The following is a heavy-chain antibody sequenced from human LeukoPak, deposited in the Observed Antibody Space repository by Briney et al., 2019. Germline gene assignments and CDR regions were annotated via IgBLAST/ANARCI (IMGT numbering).Heavy chain of an antibody. D-gene: IGHD3-3*01. CDR2: IYYSGST. Sequence: SETLSLTCTVSGGSISSYYWSWIRQPPGKGLEWIGYIYYSGSTNYNPSLKSRVTISVDTSKNKFSLKLSSVTAADTAVYYCARGRDYYDFWSGSTPVFDYWGQGTLVTVSS. CDR3: ARGRDYYDFWSGSTPVFDY. J-gene: IGHJ4*02. CDR1: GGSISSYY. V-gene: IGHV4-59*08.